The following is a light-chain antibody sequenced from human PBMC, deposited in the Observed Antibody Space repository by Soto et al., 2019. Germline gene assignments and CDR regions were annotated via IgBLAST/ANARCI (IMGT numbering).Light chain of an antibody. CDR1: SSDVGVSNL. CDR2: EVS. CDR3: CSYANRRGL. Sequence: QSVLTQPASVSGSLGQSITISCTGSSSDVGVSNLVSWYQQHPGKAPKLIIYEVSQRPSGVSNRFSGSKSGNTASLTISGLQADDGGDYYCCSYANRRGLFGAGTKLTVL. J-gene: IGLJ3*02. V-gene: IGLV2-23*02.